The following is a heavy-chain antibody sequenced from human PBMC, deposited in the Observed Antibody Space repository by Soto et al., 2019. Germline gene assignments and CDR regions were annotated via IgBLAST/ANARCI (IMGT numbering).Heavy chain of an antibody. Sequence: GWSLRLSCASSVFTFISYGMHWVRQAPGKGLEWVAVISYDGSNKYYADSVKGRFTISRDNSKNTLYLQMNSLRAEDTAVYYCAKPLRLYDSSGFDAFDIWGQGTMVTVSS. CDR1: VFTFISYG. D-gene: IGHD3-22*01. CDR2: ISYDGSNK. J-gene: IGHJ3*02. CDR3: AKPLRLYDSSGFDAFDI. V-gene: IGHV3-30*18.